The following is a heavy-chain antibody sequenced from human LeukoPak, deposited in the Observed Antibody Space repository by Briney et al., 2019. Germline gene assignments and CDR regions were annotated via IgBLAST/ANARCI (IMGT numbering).Heavy chain of an antibody. D-gene: IGHD4-17*01. Sequence: GGSLRLSCAASGFTFSSYGMHWVRQAPGKGLEWVAVISYDGSYKYYADSVKGRFTIPRDNSKNTLYLQMNSLRAEDTAVYYCAKVGDYGDYALDYWGQGTLVTVSS. V-gene: IGHV3-30*18. CDR2: ISYDGSYK. CDR1: GFTFSSYG. J-gene: IGHJ4*02. CDR3: AKVGDYGDYALDY.